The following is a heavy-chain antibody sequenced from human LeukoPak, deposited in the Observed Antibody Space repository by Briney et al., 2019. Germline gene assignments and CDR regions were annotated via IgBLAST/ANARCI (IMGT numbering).Heavy chain of an antibody. CDR1: GGSISTSRYY. CDR2: MHYSGST. V-gene: IGHV4-39*07. J-gene: IGHJ4*02. CDR3: ARVRSRCNYFDY. D-gene: IGHD4-17*01. Sequence: SETLSLTCTVSGGSISTSRYYWGWIRQPPGKGLEWIGSMHYSGSTYYNPSLKSRVTMSVDTSKNQFSLKLSSVTAADTAVYYCARVRSRCNYFDYWGQGTLVTVSS.